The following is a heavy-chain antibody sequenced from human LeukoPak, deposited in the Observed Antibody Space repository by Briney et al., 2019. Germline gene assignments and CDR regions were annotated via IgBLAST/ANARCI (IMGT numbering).Heavy chain of an antibody. CDR3: ARRVEMATGAFDI. D-gene: IGHD5-24*01. CDR2: IYHSGST. CDR1: GGSISSGGYY. V-gene: IGHV4-30-2*01. J-gene: IGHJ3*02. Sequence: SETLSLTCTVSGGSISSGGYYWSWIRQPPGKGLEWIGYIYHSGSTYYNPSLKSRVTISVDRSKNQFSLKLSSVTAADTAVYYCARRVEMATGAFDIWGQGTMVTVSS.